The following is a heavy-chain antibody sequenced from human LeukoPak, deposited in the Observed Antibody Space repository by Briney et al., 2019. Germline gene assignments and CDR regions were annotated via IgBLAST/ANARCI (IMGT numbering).Heavy chain of an antibody. CDR3: ARRGYTYWGAFDI. D-gene: IGHD5-18*01. CDR1: GYAFTSYD. V-gene: IGHV1-8*03. CDR2: MNPNSGNT. J-gene: IGHJ3*02. Sequence: ASVKVSCKASGYAFTSYDINWVRQATGQGLEWMGWMNPNSGNTGYAQKFQGRVTITRNTSISTAYMELSSLRSEDTAVYYCARRGYTYWGAFDIWGQGTMVTVSS.